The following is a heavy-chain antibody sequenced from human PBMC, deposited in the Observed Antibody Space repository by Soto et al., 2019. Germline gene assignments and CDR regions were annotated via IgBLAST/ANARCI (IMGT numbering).Heavy chain of an antibody. V-gene: IGHV4-34*01. CDR2: INHSGST. CDR1: GGSFSCYY. J-gene: IGHJ6*02. D-gene: IGHD3-9*01. Sequence: PSETLSFTSAVYGGSFSCYYWSWIRQPPGKGLEWIGEINHSGSTNYNPSLKSRVTISVDTSKNQFSLKLSSVTAADTAVYYCARGRSRYFDWLSYYYYGMDVWGQGTTVTVSS. CDR3: ARGRSRYFDWLSYYYYGMDV.